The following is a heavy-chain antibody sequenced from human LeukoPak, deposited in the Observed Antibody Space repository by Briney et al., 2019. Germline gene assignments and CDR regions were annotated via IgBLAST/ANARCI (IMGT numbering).Heavy chain of an antibody. Sequence: GGSLRLSCAASGFTIDDYAMHWVRQAPGKGLEWVSLISWDGGSTYYAGSVKGRFTISRDNSKNSLYLQMNSLRPEDTALYYCAKDVRGSTSWYGLDYWGQGTLVTVSS. CDR2: ISWDGGST. CDR3: AKDVRGSTSWYGLDY. J-gene: IGHJ4*02. D-gene: IGHD6-13*01. V-gene: IGHV3-43D*03. CDR1: GFTIDDYA.